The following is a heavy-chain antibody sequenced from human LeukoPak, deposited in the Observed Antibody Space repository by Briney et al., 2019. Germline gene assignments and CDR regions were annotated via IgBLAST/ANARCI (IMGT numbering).Heavy chain of an antibody. CDR1: GGSISSYY. D-gene: IGHD1-26*01. V-gene: IGHV4-59*12. CDR2: IYYSGST. Sequence: SETLSLTCTVSGGSISSYYWSWIRQPPGKGLEWIGYIYYSGSTNYNPSLKSRVTISVDKSKNQFSLKLSSVTAADTAVYYCARWASGRGDYWGQGTLVTVSS. J-gene: IGHJ4*02. CDR3: ARWASGRGDY.